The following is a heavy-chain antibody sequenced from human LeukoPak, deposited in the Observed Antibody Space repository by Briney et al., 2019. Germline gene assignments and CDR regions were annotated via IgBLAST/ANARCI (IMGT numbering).Heavy chain of an antibody. J-gene: IGHJ4*02. D-gene: IGHD3-9*01. CDR3: ASTTNYDILTGYYI. CDR1: GFTFDDYA. CDR2: ISGDGGST. V-gene: IGHV3-43*02. Sequence: GGSLRLSCAASGFTFDDYAMHWVRQAPGKGLEWVSLISGDGGSTYYADSVKGRFTISRDNSKNSLYLQMNSLRTEDTALYYCASTTNYDILTGYYIWGQRTLVTVSS.